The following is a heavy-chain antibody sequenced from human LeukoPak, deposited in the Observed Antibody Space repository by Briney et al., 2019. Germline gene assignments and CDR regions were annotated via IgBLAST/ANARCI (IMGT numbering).Heavy chain of an antibody. CDR1: GGSISSSSYC. D-gene: IGHD3-3*01. CDR2: ICYSGST. V-gene: IGHV4-39*07. CDR3: ARTNPSPYYDFWSGYPPDAFDI. J-gene: IGHJ3*02. Sequence: SETLSLTCTVSGGSISSSSYCWGWIRQSPGKGLEWIGSICYSGSTYYNPSLKSRVIISVDTSKNQFSLKLSSVTAADTAVYYCARTNPSPYYDFWSGYPPDAFDIWGQGTMVTVSS.